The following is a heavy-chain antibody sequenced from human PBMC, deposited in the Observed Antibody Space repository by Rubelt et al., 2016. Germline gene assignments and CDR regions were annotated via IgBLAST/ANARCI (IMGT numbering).Heavy chain of an antibody. Sequence: QVQLQESGPGLVKPSETLSLTCTVSGYSISSGYYWGWIRQPPGKGLEWIGSIYHSGRTYYNPSLKSRVTISVDTSKNQFSLKLSSVTAADTAVYYCASADYDFWSGSDRNWFDPWGQGTLVTVSS. CDR2: IYHSGRT. D-gene: IGHD3-3*01. J-gene: IGHJ5*02. CDR1: GYSISSGYY. CDR3: ASADYDFWSGSDRNWFDP. V-gene: IGHV4-38-2*02.